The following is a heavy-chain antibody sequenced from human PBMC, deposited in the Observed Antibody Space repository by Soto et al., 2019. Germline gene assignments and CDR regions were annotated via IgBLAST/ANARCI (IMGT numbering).Heavy chain of an antibody. D-gene: IGHD3-16*01. V-gene: IGHV4-59*08. CDR1: GGSISGHY. CDR2: IYYSGST. Sequence: QVQLQESGPGLVKPSETLSLSCNVSGGSISGHYWRWVRQTPGKGLEWIGYIYYSGSTNYNPSLKSRVTISADTSKNLFTLRLTSVTAADTAVYYCARGPYYDLIWNYYYMDVWGKGTTVTVSS. CDR3: ARGPYYDLIWNYYYMDV. J-gene: IGHJ6*03.